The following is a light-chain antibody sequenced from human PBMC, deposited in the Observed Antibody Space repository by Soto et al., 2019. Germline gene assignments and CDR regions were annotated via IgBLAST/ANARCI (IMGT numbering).Light chain of an antibody. Sequence: DIQMTQSASSLSASVGDRITITCRASQSINNYLNWYQQKPGKAPNLVIYGASSLQSGVPSRFSGSGSETDFTLTISSLQPEDFATYSCQQSYSTTWTFGQGTKVEIK. CDR1: QSINNY. J-gene: IGKJ1*01. V-gene: IGKV1-39*01. CDR2: GAS. CDR3: QQSYSTTWT.